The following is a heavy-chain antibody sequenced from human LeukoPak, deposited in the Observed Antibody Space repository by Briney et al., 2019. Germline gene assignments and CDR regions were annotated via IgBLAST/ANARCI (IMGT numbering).Heavy chain of an antibody. Sequence: PGGSLRLSCEVSGLIFSSYWMSWVRQAPGKGPEWVAHIKQDGSEKDYVDSVKGRFTISRDNGKNSLYLQMNSLRAEDTAVYYCGRGSRISDYWGQGTQVTVSS. CDR1: GLIFSSYW. V-gene: IGHV3-7*01. D-gene: IGHD2-15*01. CDR3: GRGSRISDY. CDR2: IKQDGSEK. J-gene: IGHJ4*02.